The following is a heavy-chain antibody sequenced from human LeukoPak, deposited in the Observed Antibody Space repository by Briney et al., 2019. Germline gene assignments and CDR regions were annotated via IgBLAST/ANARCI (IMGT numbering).Heavy chain of an antibody. CDR2: ISCYSGNT. CDR3: ARDIATVQHQD. Sequence: ASVKVSCKTSGYTFTNCGISWVRQAPGQGLEWMGWISCYSGNTNYVQKFRGRVAMTADTSMSAVYMELRSLRSDDTAVYYCARDIATVQHQDWGQGTLVTVSS. J-gene: IGHJ4*02. D-gene: IGHD1-1*01. V-gene: IGHV1-18*01. CDR1: GYTFTNCG.